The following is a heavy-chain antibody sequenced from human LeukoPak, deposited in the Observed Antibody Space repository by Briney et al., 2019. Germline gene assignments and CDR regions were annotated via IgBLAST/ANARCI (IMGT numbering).Heavy chain of an antibody. CDR3: AREGSSSPSDY. Sequence: ASVKVSCKASGYTFTSYAMHWVRQAPGQRLEWMGWINAGNGNTKYSQKLQGRVTMTTDTSTSTAYMELRSLRSDDTAVYYCAREGSSSPSDYWGQGTLVTVSS. D-gene: IGHD6-13*01. J-gene: IGHJ4*02. CDR1: GYTFTSYA. V-gene: IGHV1-3*01. CDR2: INAGNGNT.